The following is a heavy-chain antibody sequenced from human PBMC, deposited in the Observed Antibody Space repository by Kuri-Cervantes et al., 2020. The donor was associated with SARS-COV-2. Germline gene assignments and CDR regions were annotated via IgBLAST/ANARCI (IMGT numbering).Heavy chain of an antibody. CDR1: GFTFSSYW. D-gene: IGHD3-9*01. V-gene: IGHV3-7*02. Sequence: GGSLRLSCAVSGFTFSSYWMSWVRQAPGKGLEWVANIKQDGSEKYYVDSVKGRFTISRDNAKNSLYLQMNSLRAEDTAVYYCASHYDILTGYLLGYYYYGMDVWGQGTTVTVSS. CDR2: IKQDGSEK. CDR3: ASHYDILTGYLLGYYYYGMDV. J-gene: IGHJ6*02.